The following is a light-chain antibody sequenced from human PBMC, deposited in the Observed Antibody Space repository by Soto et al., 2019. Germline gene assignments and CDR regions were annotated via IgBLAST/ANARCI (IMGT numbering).Light chain of an antibody. CDR3: CSYAGSGPCV. Sequence: QSVLTQPASVSGSPGQSITISCTGTTSSVGTYNLVSWYQQHPGKVPKLMISKVSERPSGVSNRFSGSKSGNTASLTISGLQPEDEADYYCCSYAGSGPCVFGTGTKLTVL. V-gene: IGLV2-23*02. J-gene: IGLJ1*01. CDR2: KVS. CDR1: TSSVGTYNL.